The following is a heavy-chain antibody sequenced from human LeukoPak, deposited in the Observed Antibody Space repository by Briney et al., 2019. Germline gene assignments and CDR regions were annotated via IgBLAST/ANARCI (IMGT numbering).Heavy chain of an antibody. CDR2: IPYDGSNK. J-gene: IGHJ4*02. CDR1: GFTFSSYG. V-gene: IGHV3-30*18. D-gene: IGHD3-3*01. CDR3: AKDLEGTPFDY. Sequence: GRSLRLSCAASGFTFSSYGMHWVRQAPGKGLEWVAVIPYDGSNKYYADSVKGRFTISRDNSKNTLYLQMNSLRAEDTAVYYCAKDLEGTPFDYWGQGTLVTVSS.